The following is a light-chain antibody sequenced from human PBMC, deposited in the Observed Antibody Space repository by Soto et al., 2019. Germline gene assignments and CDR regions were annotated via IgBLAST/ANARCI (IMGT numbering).Light chain of an antibody. CDR1: SGSIAGNY. CDR3: QSYDSTDQV. V-gene: IGLV6-57*01. Sequence: NFMLTQPHSVADSTGKTVTSSCTRSSGSIAGNYVQWYQQRPGSSPTTIIDEDNQRPSGVPDLFSASIDSSSNSASLTISGLKTEDEADYYCQSYDSTDQVFGGGTKLTV. J-gene: IGLJ3*02. CDR2: EDN.